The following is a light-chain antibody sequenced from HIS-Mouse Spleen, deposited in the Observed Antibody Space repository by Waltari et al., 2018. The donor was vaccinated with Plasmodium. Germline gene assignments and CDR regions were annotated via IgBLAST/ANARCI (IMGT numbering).Light chain of an antibody. V-gene: IGLV1-44*01. CDR1: IPRLGSNT. J-gene: IGLJ2*01. Sequence: QSVLTQPPSASGTPGPRVTISCSGLIPRLGSNTVNWYQQPPGTAPKLPIYSNNQRPSGVPDRFSGSKSGTSASLAISGLQSEDEADYYCAAWDDSLNGVVFAGGTKLTVL. CDR2: SNN. CDR3: AAWDDSLNGVV.